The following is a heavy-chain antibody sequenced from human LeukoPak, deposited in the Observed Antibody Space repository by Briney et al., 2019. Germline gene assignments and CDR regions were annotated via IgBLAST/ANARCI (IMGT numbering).Heavy chain of an antibody. CDR2: IYYSGST. Sequence: PLESPSLTCTVSLGSLSSYYWSWIWQPPGEGLGSIGYIYYSGSTNYNPSLKSRVTISVDTSKNQFSLKLSSVTAADTAVYYCARATVGTKYAFDIWGQGTMVTVSS. J-gene: IGHJ3*02. CDR1: LGSLSSYY. V-gene: IGHV4-59*12. D-gene: IGHD6-13*01. CDR3: ARATVGTKYAFDI.